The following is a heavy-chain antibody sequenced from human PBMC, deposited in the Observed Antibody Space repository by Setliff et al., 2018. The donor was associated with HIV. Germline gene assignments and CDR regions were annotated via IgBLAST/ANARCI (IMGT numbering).Heavy chain of an antibody. J-gene: IGHJ5*02. CDR2: IYTSGST. D-gene: IGHD3-3*01. CDR1: GGSISSYY. V-gene: IGHV4-4*08. Sequence: SETLSLTCTVSGGSISSYYWSWIRLPPGKGLEWIGHIYTSGSTKYNPSLKSRVTISVDTSKNQFSLTLRSVTAADTAVYYCARVPSAGVRGRPDLYHWFDPWGQGTLVTVSS. CDR3: ARVPSAGVRGRPDLYHWFDP.